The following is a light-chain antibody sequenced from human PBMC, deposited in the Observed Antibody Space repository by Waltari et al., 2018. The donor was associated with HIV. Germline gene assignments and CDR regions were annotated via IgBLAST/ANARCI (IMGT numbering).Light chain of an antibody. Sequence: DIVMTQSPDSLAWSLGERDTINGKASHSSFSTSNNKNHLPWYQQKPGQPPKLLIYLSSLREFGVPARFTGSGSGTDFNLPISRLQADDVAVYYCQQFFNFPRTFGQGTKVEI. CDR2: LSS. V-gene: IGKV4-1*01. J-gene: IGKJ1*01. CDR3: QQFFNFPRT. CDR1: HSSFSTSNNKNH.